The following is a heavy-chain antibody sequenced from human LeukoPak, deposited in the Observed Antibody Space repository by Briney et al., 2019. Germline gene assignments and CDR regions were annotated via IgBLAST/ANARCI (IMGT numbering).Heavy chain of an antibody. D-gene: IGHD3-9*01. V-gene: IGHV3-7*01. Sequence: PGGSLRLSCAASGFTFSSYWMRWVRQAPGKGLEWVANIKQDGSEKYYVDSVKGRFTISRDNAKNSLYLQMNSLRAEDTAVYYCARDRRDILTGYYYWGQGTLVTVSS. CDR2: IKQDGSEK. J-gene: IGHJ4*02. CDR1: GFTFSSYW. CDR3: ARDRRDILTGYYY.